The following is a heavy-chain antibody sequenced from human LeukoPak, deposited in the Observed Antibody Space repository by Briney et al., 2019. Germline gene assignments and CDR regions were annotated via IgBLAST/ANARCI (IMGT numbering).Heavy chain of an antibody. D-gene: IGHD6-13*01. J-gene: IGHJ4*02. CDR1: GFTFSSYA. Sequence: GGSLRLSCAASGFTFSSYAMSWVRQAPGKGLEWVSYISSGGSTTYYADSVKGRFTISRDRATNSLYLQMNSLRVEDTAVYYCARDRGSSRPNFDYWGQGTLVTVSS. CDR3: ARDRGSSRPNFDY. CDR2: ISSGGSTT. V-gene: IGHV3-48*01.